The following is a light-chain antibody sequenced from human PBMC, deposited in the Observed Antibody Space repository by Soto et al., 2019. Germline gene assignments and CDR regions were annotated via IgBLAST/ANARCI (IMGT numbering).Light chain of an antibody. Sequence: YELSQPPSVSVSPGQTATIACSGEKLGNKYAYWYQQKPGRSPVLVIYQDDQRPSGIPERFSGSNSGDTATLTISGTQTMDEADYYCQAWDSSTYVVFGGGTKLTVL. J-gene: IGLJ2*01. CDR1: KLGNKY. CDR2: QDD. V-gene: IGLV3-1*01. CDR3: QAWDSSTYVV.